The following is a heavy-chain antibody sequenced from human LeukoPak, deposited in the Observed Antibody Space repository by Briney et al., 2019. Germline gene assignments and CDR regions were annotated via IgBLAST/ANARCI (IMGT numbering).Heavy chain of an antibody. CDR1: GYTFSNYG. J-gene: IGHJ4*02. Sequence: GASVKVSCKASGYTFSNYGISWVRQAPGQGPEWMGWISAHNGNTKYAQKVQGRVTMTTDTSTSTAYLELRSLRSDDTAVYYCARDRGRGEWGQGTLVTVSS. CDR2: ISAHNGNT. V-gene: IGHV1-18*01. D-gene: IGHD1-14*01. CDR3: ARDRGRGE.